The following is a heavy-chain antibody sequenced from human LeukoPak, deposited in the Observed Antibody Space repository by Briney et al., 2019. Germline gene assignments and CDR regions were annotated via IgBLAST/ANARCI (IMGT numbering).Heavy chain of an antibody. J-gene: IGHJ6*03. Sequence: GGSLRPSCAASGFTFSLYSMNWVRQAPGKGLEWISSISSSSRSMYYTDSVKGRFTISRDNAQNSLYLQMSSLRAEDTAVYYCARDSTNMDVWGKGTTVTVSS. CDR2: ISSSSRSM. CDR3: ARDSTNMDV. CDR1: GFTFSLYS. V-gene: IGHV3-21*01. D-gene: IGHD2-2*01.